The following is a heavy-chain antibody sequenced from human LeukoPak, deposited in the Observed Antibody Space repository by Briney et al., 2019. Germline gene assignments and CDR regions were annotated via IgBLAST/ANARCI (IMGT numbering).Heavy chain of an antibody. D-gene: IGHD3-22*01. J-gene: IGHJ3*02. CDR1: GGSISSYY. CDR2: IYTSGST. Sequence: SETLSLTCTVSGGSISSYYWSWIRQPPGKGLEWIGYIYTSGSTNYNPSLKSRVTISVDTSKNQFSLKLSSVTAADTAVYHCASVGYYGAFDIWGQGTMVTVPS. CDR3: ASVGYYGAFDI. V-gene: IGHV4-4*09.